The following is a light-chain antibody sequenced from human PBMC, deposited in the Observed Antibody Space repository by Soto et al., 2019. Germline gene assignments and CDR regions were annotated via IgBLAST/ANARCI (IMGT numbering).Light chain of an antibody. CDR2: GAS. V-gene: IGKV3-20*01. CDR3: QHYGSSPPLT. J-gene: IGKJ4*01. CDR1: QSVSSTF. Sequence: EFVLTQSPGTLSLSPGERATLSCRASQSVSSTFLAWYQQKPGQPPRLLIYGASTRGTGIPDRFXGSGSGTDFTLTISRLEPEDFAVYYCQHYGSSPPLTFGGGTKVEIK.